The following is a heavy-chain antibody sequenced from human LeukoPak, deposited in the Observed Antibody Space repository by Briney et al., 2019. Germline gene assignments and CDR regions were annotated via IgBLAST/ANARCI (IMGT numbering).Heavy chain of an antibody. Sequence: ASVKVSCKTPNYTFSNYGITWVRQAPGQGLEWMGWIGAYSGNSEFAQKFQGRVTMTTDASSGTAYMELTNLTPDDTAVYFCARDSSAFYGSEYFQHWGQGTLVTVSS. J-gene: IGHJ1*01. CDR2: IGAYSGNS. V-gene: IGHV1-18*01. CDR3: ARDSSAFYGSEYFQH. CDR1: NYTFSNYG. D-gene: IGHD2/OR15-2a*01.